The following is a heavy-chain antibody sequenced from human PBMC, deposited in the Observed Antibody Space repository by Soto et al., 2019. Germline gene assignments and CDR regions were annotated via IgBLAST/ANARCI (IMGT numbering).Heavy chain of an antibody. D-gene: IGHD1-26*01. V-gene: IGHV3-7*03. CDR2: IKQDGSER. CDR3: ASETSSGTSDY. Sequence: PGGSLRLSCAASEFTFSSNWMSWVRQAPGKGLEWVANIKQDGSERYYVDSVKGRFTISRDNAKNSLFLQMNSLRADDTAVYYCASETSSGTSDYWGQGTLVTVSS. CDR1: EFTFSSNW. J-gene: IGHJ4*02.